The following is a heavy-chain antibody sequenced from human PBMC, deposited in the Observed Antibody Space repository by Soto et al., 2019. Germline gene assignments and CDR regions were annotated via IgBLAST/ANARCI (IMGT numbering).Heavy chain of an antibody. D-gene: IGHD3-10*01. J-gene: IGHJ6*02. Sequence: ASAKVSCKACGDTITGSYRHWVRQAPGQGREWMGGISPNRGGRNYAQKLQGRVTMTRDTSISTAYMELSRLRSDDTAVYYCASVGSGNHYGMDVWGQGTTVTVSS. CDR2: ISPNRGGR. CDR1: GDTITGSY. CDR3: ASVGSGNHYGMDV. V-gene: IGHV1-2*02.